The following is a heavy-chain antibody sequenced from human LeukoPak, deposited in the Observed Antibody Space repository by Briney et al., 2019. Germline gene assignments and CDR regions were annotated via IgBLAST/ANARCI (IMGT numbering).Heavy chain of an antibody. CDR1: GFTFSSYS. CDR2: ISSSSSYI. CDR3: ARDSSSGYLPPDAFDI. J-gene: IGHJ3*02. Sequence: GGSLRLSCAASGFTFSSYSMNWVRQAPGKGLEWVSSISSSSSYIYYADSVKGRFTISRDNAKNSLYLQMNSLRAEDTAVYYCARDSSSGYLPPDAFDIWGQGTMVTVSS. V-gene: IGHV3-21*01. D-gene: IGHD3-22*01.